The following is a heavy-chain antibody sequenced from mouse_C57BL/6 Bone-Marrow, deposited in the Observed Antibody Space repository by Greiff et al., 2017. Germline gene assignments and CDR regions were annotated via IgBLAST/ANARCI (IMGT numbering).Heavy chain of an antibody. V-gene: IGHV1-69*01. CDR3: AREGYDYVDY. D-gene: IGHD2-3*01. CDR2: IDPSDSYT. J-gene: IGHJ2*01. CDR1: GYTFTSYW. Sequence: VQLQQPGAELVMPGASVQLSCKASGYTFTSYWMHWVKQRPGQGLEWIGEIDPSDSYTNYNQKFKGKSTLPVDKSSSTAYMQLSSLTSEDSAVYYCAREGYDYVDYWGQGTTLTVSS.